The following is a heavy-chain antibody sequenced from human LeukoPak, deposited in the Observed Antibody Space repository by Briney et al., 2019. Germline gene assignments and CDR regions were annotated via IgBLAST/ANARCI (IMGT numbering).Heavy chain of an antibody. V-gene: IGHV4-34*01. Sequence: PSETLSLTCAVYGGSFSGYYWSWIRQPPGKGLEWIGEINHSGSTNYNPSLKSRVTISVDTSKNQFSLKLSSVTAADTAVYYCASYGSGSYYGYWGQGTLVTVSS. CDR1: GGSFSGYY. J-gene: IGHJ4*02. CDR3: ASYGSGSYYGY. CDR2: INHSGST. D-gene: IGHD3-10*01.